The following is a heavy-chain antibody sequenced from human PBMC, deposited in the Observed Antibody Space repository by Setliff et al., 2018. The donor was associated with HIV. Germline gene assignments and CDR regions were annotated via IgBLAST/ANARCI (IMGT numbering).Heavy chain of an antibody. Sequence: SETLSLTCAVSGGSISSSNWWSWVRQPPGKGLEWIGEIYYTGNTNYNPSLKSRVSISVDKSKNQLSLKLNSVTAADTAMYYCARRGDSSGYYDAFDVWGQGTKGTVSS. CDR2: IYYTGNT. CDR3: ARRGDSSGYYDAFDV. J-gene: IGHJ3*01. CDR1: GGSISSSNW. V-gene: IGHV4-4*02. D-gene: IGHD3-22*01.